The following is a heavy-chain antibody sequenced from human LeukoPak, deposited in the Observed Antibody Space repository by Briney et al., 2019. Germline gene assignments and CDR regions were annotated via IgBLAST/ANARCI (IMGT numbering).Heavy chain of an antibody. Sequence: GRSLRLSCAASGFTFDDYAMHWVRQAPGKGLEWVSGISWNSGSIGYADSVKGRFTISRDNAKNSLYLQMNSLRAEDTALYYXXKDXXDGDQLXEXDYWGQXXXVTV. CDR3: XKDXXDGDQLXEXDY. CDR1: GFTFDDYA. J-gene: IGHJ4*02. CDR2: ISWNSGSI. D-gene: IGHD2-2*01. V-gene: IGHV3-9*01.